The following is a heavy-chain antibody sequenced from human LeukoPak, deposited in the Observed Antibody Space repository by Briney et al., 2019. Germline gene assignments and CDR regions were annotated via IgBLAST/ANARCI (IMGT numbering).Heavy chain of an antibody. D-gene: IGHD3-3*01. J-gene: IGHJ5*02. CDR2: IWYDGSNK. CDR1: GFTFSSYG. Sequence: GRSLRLSCAASGFTFSSYGMHWVRQAPGKGLEWVAVIWYDGSNKYYADSVKGRFTISRDNSKNTLYLQMNSLRAEDTAVYYCARDLSRFLEWTQRDNWFDPWGQGTLVTVSS. CDR3: ARDLSRFLEWTQRDNWFDP. V-gene: IGHV3-33*01.